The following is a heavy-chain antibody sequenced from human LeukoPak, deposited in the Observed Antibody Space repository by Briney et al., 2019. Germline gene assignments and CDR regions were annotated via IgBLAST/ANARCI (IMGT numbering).Heavy chain of an antibody. CDR1: GYTFTSYD. Sequence: GASVKVSCKASGYTFTSYDINWVRQAPGQGLEWMGWMNPNSGNTGYAQKFQGRVTITRSTSISTAYMELSSLRSEDTAVYYCASRGYSYGYSWFDPWGQGTLVTVSS. CDR3: ASRGYSYGYSWFDP. J-gene: IGHJ5*02. V-gene: IGHV1-8*03. CDR2: MNPNSGNT. D-gene: IGHD5-18*01.